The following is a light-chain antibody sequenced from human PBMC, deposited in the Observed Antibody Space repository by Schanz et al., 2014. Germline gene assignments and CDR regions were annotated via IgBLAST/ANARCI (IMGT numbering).Light chain of an antibody. V-gene: IGLV1-44*01. CDR3: QSYDNSLSAWV. CDR2: SNN. Sequence: QSVLTQSPSASGTPGQRVTISCSGSSSNIGSNSVNWYHQIPGTAPKLLIYSNNQRPSGIPDRFSGSKSGTSASLAISGLQSEDEADYYCQSYDNSLSAWVFGGGTKLTVL. CDR1: SSNIGSNS. J-gene: IGLJ3*02.